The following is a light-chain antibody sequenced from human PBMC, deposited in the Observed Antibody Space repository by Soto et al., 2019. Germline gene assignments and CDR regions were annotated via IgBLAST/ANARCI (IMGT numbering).Light chain of an antibody. CDR2: AAS. V-gene: IGKV1-39*01. CDR3: QQSYSTPQT. J-gene: IGKJ2*01. CDR1: QSISSH. Sequence: DIQMTQSPSSLSASVGDRVTITCRASQSISSHLNWYQQKPGKAPKLLIYAASSLQSGVPSRFSGSGSGTDFTLTISSLQPEDFSTYYCQQSYSTPQTFGQGTKLEI.